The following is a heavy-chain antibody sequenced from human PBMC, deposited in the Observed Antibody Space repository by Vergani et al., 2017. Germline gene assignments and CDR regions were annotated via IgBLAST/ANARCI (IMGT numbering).Heavy chain of an antibody. CDR2: IKHSGST. D-gene: IGHD3-10*01. V-gene: IGHV4-34*01. Sequence: QVQLQQWGAGLLKPSETLSLTCAVYGGSFSGYYGRWIRQPPGKGLEWIGEIKHSGSTNSNPSLKSRVTISVDTSKNQFSLKRSSVTAAGTAVYCCARSRRGISMVRSFNWFNPWSQGTLVSVSS. CDR3: ARSRRGISMVRSFNWFNP. CDR1: GGSFSGYY. J-gene: IGHJ5*02.